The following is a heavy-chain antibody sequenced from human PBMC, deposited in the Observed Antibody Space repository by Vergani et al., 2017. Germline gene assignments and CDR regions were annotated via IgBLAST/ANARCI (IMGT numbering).Heavy chain of an antibody. CDR3: ARTTVTTIIDAFDI. D-gene: IGHD4-17*01. CDR1: GYTFSNYW. Sequence: DVQLVPSGAEVKKPGESLQISCEGSGYTFSNYWIGWVRQMPGKGLEWMGMIYPGDSDTRYSPSFQGQVTISADKSISTAYLQWSSLKASDSAIYYWARTTVTTIIDAFDIWGEGTMVTVSS. J-gene: IGHJ3*02. V-gene: IGHV5-51*01. CDR2: IYPGDSDT.